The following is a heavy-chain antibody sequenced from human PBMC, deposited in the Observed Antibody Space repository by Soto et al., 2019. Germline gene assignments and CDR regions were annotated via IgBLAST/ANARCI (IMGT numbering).Heavy chain of an antibody. D-gene: IGHD5-12*01. CDR3: AKDLTEEMARIFDY. J-gene: IGHJ4*02. Sequence: GGSLRLSCAASGFTFSSYAMSWVRQAPGKGLEWVSGLSGSAGTTYYADSVKGRFTISRDNSKNTLYLQMNSLRAEDTAVYYCAKDLTEEMARIFDYWGQGTLVTVSS. CDR2: LSGSAGTT. CDR1: GFTFSSYA. V-gene: IGHV3-23*01.